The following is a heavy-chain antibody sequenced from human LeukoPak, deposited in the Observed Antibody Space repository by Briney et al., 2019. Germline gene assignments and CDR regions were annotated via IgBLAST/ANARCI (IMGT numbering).Heavy chain of an antibody. D-gene: IGHD3-3*01. CDR1: GGSISSGDYY. V-gene: IGHV4-30-4*08. Sequence: SQTLSLTCTVSGGSISSGDYYWSWIRQPPGKGLEWIGYIYYSGSTYYNPSLKSRVTISVDTSKNQFSLKLSSVTAADTAVYYCARRRYDFWSGYSTDAFDIWGQGTMVTVSS. CDR2: IYYSGST. CDR3: ARRRYDFWSGYSTDAFDI. J-gene: IGHJ3*02.